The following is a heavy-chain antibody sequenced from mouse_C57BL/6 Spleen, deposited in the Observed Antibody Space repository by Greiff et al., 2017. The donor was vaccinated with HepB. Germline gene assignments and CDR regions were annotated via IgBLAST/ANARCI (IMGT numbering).Heavy chain of an antibody. CDR2: IYPGDGDT. J-gene: IGHJ2*01. Sequence: QVQLQQSGPELVKPGASVKISCKASGYAFSSSWMNWVKQRPGKGLEWIGRIYPGDGDTNYNGKFKGKATLTADKSSSTAYMQLSSLTSEDSAVYYCAREEGVLDYWGQGTTLTVSS. CDR1: GYAFSSSW. V-gene: IGHV1-82*01. CDR3: AREEGVLDY.